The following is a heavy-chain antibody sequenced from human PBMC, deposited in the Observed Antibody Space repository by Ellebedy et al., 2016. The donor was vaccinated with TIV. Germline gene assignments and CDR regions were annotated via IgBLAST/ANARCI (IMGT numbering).Heavy chain of an antibody. V-gene: IGHV4-61*01. CDR1: GDSVSTTSHF. Sequence: GSLRLSXTVSGDSVSTTSHFWSWVRQPPGKGLEWIGNIYNSLTTNYNPSLASRASIAVDTSKNQFSLNLISVTAADTAVYYCARDRGFSIPFDYWGQGILITVSS. D-gene: IGHD2-21*01. CDR3: ARDRGFSIPFDY. J-gene: IGHJ4*02. CDR2: IYNSLTT.